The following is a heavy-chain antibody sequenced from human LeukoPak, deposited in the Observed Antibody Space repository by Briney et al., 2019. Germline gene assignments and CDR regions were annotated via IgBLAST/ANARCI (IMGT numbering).Heavy chain of an antibody. J-gene: IGHJ4*02. CDR2: IYSSGST. Sequence: SETLSLTCTVSGGSISSYYWSWIRQPAGKGLEWIGRIYSSGSTGYNPSLKSRVTMSVDTSKNQFSLKLSSVTAADTAGYYCARVDLRAAYFDYWGQGTLVTVSS. CDR1: GGSISSYY. D-gene: IGHD2-21*01. V-gene: IGHV4-4*07. CDR3: ARVDLRAAYFDY.